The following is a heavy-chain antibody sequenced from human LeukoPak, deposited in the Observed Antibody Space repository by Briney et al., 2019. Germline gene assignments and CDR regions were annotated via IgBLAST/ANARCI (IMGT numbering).Heavy chain of an antibody. CDR3: AKHIRYNYDFLSGYSTDAFDI. J-gene: IGHJ3*02. CDR2: ISGSGGST. V-gene: IGHV3-23*01. CDR1: GFTFSSYA. D-gene: IGHD3-3*01. Sequence: GGSLRLSCAASGFTFSSYAMSWVRQAPGKGLEWVSAISGSGGSTYYADYVKGRFTISRENSKNRVYLQMKRRRGEDTGGYDSAKHIRYNYDFLSGYSTDAFDIWGQGTMVTVSS.